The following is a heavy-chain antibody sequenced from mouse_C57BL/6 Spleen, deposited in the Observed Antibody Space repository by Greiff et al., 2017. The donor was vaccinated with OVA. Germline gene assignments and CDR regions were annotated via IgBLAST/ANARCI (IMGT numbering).Heavy chain of an antibody. CDR1: GYSITSGYY. V-gene: IGHV3-6*01. CDR3: ARDYYYGSGYDYFDY. Sequence: EVKLMESGPGLVKPSQSLSLTCSVTGYSITSGYYWNWIRQFPGNKLEWMGYISYDGSNNYNPSLKNRISITRDTSKKQFFLKLNSVTTEDTATYYCARDYYYGSGYDYFDYWGQGTTLTVSS. CDR2: ISYDGSN. J-gene: IGHJ2*01. D-gene: IGHD1-1*01.